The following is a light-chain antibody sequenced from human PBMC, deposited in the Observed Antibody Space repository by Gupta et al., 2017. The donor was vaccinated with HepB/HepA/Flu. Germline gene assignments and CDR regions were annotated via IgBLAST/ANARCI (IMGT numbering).Light chain of an antibody. V-gene: IGKV2-28*01. Sequence: DIVMTQSPFSLPVTPGESASISCRSSQSLLKNNGRTYLDWYLQKPGQSPQLLIYGGSNRASGVPDRFSGSGSGTDFTLTISGLEAADFGIYYCMQLIDPPGTFGHGTRLEIK. CDR2: GGS. J-gene: IGKJ5*01. CDR3: MQLIDPPGT. CDR1: QSLLKNNGRTY.